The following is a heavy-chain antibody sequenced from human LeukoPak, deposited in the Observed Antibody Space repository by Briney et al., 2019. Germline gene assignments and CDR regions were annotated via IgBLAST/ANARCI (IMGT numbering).Heavy chain of an antibody. Sequence: SETLSLTCTVSGGSISSGGYYWSWIRQHPGKGLEWIGYIYYSGSTYYNPPLKSRVTISVDTSKNQFSLKLSSVTAADTAVYYCARDRAVAGERGFDYWGQGTLVTVSS. CDR3: ARDRAVAGERGFDY. J-gene: IGHJ4*02. CDR1: GGSISSGGYY. V-gene: IGHV4-31*03. D-gene: IGHD6-19*01. CDR2: IYYSGST.